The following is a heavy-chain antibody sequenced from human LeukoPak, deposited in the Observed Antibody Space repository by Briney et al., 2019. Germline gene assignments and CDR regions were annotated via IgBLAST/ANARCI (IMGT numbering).Heavy chain of an antibody. CDR2: IYSGGTI. Sequence: GGSLRLSCAVSGFTVSGNYMSWVRQAPGKGLEWVSLIYSGGTIYYADSVKGRFTISRDNAKSSLYLQMNSLRAEDTAVYYCARDPYSGSYGDYYYYYMDVWGKGTTVTISS. V-gene: IGHV3-53*01. D-gene: IGHD1-26*01. J-gene: IGHJ6*03. CDR3: ARDPYSGSYGDYYYYYMDV. CDR1: GFTVSGNY.